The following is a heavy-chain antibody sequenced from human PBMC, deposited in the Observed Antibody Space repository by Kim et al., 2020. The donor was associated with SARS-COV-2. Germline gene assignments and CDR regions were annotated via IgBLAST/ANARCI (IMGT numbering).Heavy chain of an antibody. Sequence: SVKVSCKASGGTFSSYAISWVRQAPGQGLEWMGGIIPIFGTANYAQKFQGRVTITADESTNTAYMELSSLRSEDTAVYYCASPTDSSGWFYFDYWGQGTLVTVSS. CDR2: IIPIFGTA. CDR1: GGTFSSYA. CDR3: ASPTDSSGWFYFDY. V-gene: IGHV1-69*13. J-gene: IGHJ4*02. D-gene: IGHD6-19*01.